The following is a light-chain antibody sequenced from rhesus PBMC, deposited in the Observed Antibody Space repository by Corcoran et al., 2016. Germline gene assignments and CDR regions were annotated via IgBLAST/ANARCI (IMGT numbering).Light chain of an antibody. Sequence: DIQMTQSPSSLSASVGDRVTITCRASQEVSSYLDWYQPKQEKGHERLIYKASSLENGVPTRFRGSGSGTEFTLTISSLQPEGFATYYCLQYNSDPLTFGPGTKLDIK. CDR3: LQYNSDPLT. V-gene: IGKV1-43*02. CDR1: QEVSSY. CDR2: KAS. J-gene: IGKJ3*01.